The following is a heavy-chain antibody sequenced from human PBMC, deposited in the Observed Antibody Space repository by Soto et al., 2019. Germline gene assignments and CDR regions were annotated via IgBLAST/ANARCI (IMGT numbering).Heavy chain of an antibody. V-gene: IGHV3-30-3*01. J-gene: IGHJ6*02. Sequence: PLRLPWTASGGTISNYAGGWIRQAPGKGLDWVALISYDGNNKYYADSVRGRFTISRDNSKNTLYLQMNTLRPEDTALYFCARPVEPFYYYGMDVWGQGTTVTVSS. CDR3: ARPVEPFYYYGMDV. CDR1: GGTISNYA. CDR2: ISYDGNNK.